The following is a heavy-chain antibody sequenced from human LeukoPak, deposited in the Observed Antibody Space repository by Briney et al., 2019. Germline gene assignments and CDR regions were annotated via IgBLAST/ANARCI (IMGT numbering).Heavy chain of an antibody. J-gene: IGHJ4*02. CDR1: GFTFSSYA. CDR3: ARSRLLYYFDY. Sequence: GGSLRLSCAASGFTFSSYAMHWVRQAPGKGLEWVAVISYDGSNKYYADSVKGRFTISRDNSKNTLYLQMNSLRAEDTAVYYCARSRLLYYFDYWGQGTLVTVSS. CDR2: ISYDGSNK. V-gene: IGHV3-30-3*01.